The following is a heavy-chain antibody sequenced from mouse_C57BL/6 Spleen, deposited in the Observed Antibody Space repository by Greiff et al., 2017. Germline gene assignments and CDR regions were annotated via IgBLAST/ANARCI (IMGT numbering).Heavy chain of an antibody. D-gene: IGHD2-4*01. Sequence: VQLQQSGPGLVAPSQSLSITCTVSGFSLTSYGVHWVRQPPGKGLEWLVVIWSDGSTTYNSALKSRLSISKDNSKSQVFLKMNSLQTDDTAMYYCARHDDYDRYYAMDYWGQGTSVTVSS. J-gene: IGHJ4*01. CDR3: ARHDDYDRYYAMDY. CDR1: GFSLTSYG. V-gene: IGHV2-6-1*01. CDR2: IWSDGST.